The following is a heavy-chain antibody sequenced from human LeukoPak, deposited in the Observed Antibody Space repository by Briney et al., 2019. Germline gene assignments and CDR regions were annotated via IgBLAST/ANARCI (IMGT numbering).Heavy chain of an antibody. CDR2: IQYDGGNK. CDR1: GFTFSSYG. CDR3: ARVPTGVLDY. V-gene: IGHV3-30*02. J-gene: IGHJ4*02. Sequence: GGSLRLSCAASGFTFSSYGMHWVRQARGKGLEWVAFIQYDGGNKYYADAAKGRFAISRDKSKNTLYLQMNSLRAEDTAVYYCARVPTGVLDYWGQGTLGTVSS.